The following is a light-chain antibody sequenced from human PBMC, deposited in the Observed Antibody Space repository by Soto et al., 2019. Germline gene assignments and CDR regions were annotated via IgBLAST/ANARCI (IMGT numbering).Light chain of an antibody. CDR1: QSFRGL. J-gene: IGKJ5*01. CDR2: DAY. Sequence: EVLFTQSPVTLSLSPGARATLSCRASQSFRGLLAWYQQKPGQAPRLLIYDAYNRATGIPPRFSGSGSGTDFTLTISSLEPEDFAVYYCQQRSNWPTFGQGTRLEIK. V-gene: IGKV3-11*01. CDR3: QQRSNWPT.